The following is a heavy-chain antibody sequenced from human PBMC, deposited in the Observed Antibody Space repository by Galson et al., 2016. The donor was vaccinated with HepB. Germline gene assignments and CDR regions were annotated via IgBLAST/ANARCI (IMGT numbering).Heavy chain of an antibody. D-gene: IGHD1-26*01. Sequence: SVKVSCKASGYTFTSYTLHWVRQAPGQRLEWMGWINAGNDNTKYSQKLQGRVTITRDTSASTAYMELNTLTSEDTAVYYCAREAGVRGSYYYNPPDYWGQGTLVTVSS. V-gene: IGHV1-3*01. CDR3: AREAGVRGSYYYNPPDY. J-gene: IGHJ4*02. CDR2: INAGNDNT. CDR1: GYTFTSYT.